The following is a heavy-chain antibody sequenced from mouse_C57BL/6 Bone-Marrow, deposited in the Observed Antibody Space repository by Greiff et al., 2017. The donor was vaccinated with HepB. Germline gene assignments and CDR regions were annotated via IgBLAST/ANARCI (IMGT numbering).Heavy chain of an antibody. CDR2: INYDGSST. CDR3: AREGGGYYGNLYWYFDV. CDR1: GFTFSDYY. V-gene: IGHV5-16*01. Sequence: SGFTFSDYYMAWVRQVPEKGLEWVANINYDGSSTYYLDSLKSRFIISRDNAKNILYLQMSSLKSEDTATYYCAREGGGYYGNLYWYFDVWGTGTTVTVSS. D-gene: IGHD2-1*01. J-gene: IGHJ1*03.